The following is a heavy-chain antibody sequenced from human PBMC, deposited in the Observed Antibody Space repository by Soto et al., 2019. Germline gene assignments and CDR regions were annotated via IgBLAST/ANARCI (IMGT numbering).Heavy chain of an antibody. CDR1: GFTFSSYA. CDR3: AKDTRDYDYIWGSYRDDAFDI. J-gene: IGHJ3*02. D-gene: IGHD3-16*02. CDR2: ISGSGGST. V-gene: IGHV3-23*01. Sequence: PGGSLRLSCAASGFTFSSYAMSWVRQAPGKGLEWVSAISGSGGSTYYADSVKGRFTISRDNSKNTLYLQMNSLRAEDTAVYYCAKDTRDYDYIWGSYRDDAFDIWGQGTMVTVSS.